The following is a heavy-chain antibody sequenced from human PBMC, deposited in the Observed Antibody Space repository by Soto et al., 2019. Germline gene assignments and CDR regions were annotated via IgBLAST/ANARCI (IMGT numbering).Heavy chain of an antibody. Sequence: LETLSLTCAVYGGSFSGYYWSWIRQPPGKGLEWIGEINHSGSTNYNPSLKSRVTISVDTSKNQFSLKLSSVTAADTAVYYFARGGLDTVGFRYYYYYGMDVWGQGTTVTSP. CDR2: INHSGST. CDR3: ARGGLDTVGFRYYYYYGMDV. D-gene: IGHD5-18*01. CDR1: GGSFSGYY. J-gene: IGHJ6*02. V-gene: IGHV4-34*01.